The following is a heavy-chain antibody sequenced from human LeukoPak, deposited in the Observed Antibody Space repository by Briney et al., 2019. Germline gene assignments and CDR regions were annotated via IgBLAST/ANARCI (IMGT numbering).Heavy chain of an antibody. V-gene: IGHV4-31*03. J-gene: IGHJ2*01. Sequence: PSETLSLTCTVSGGSISSGVYYWSWIRQHPGKGLEWIGYIYYSGSTNYNPSLKSRVTISVDTSKNQFSLRLSSVTAADTAVYYCARVREGSSGQHWYFDLWGRGTLVTVSS. D-gene: IGHD6-19*01. CDR3: ARVREGSSGQHWYFDL. CDR1: GGSISSGVYY. CDR2: IYYSGST.